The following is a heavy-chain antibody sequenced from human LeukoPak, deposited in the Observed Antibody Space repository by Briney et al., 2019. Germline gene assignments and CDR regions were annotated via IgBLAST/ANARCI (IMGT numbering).Heavy chain of an antibody. D-gene: IGHD3/OR15-3a*01. CDR3: ARGTYYYVF. J-gene: IGHJ4*02. Sequence: GGSLRLSCAASKFPFSYYYMTWVRQAPGKGPEWVAYMNQFGTEIKYLDSVKGRFTISRDNAKNSLYLWMTDLTADDTAVYYCARGTYYYVFWGQGTLVIVSS. CDR1: KFPFSYYY. V-gene: IGHV3-7*04. CDR2: MNQFGTEI.